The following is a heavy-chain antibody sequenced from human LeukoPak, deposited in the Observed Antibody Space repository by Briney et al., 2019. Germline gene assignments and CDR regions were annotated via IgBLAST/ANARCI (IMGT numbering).Heavy chain of an antibody. CDR1: GGSISSGSYY. D-gene: IGHD3-16*02. V-gene: IGHV4-61*02. Sequence: PSETLSLTCTVSGGSISSGSYYWSWIRQPAGKGLEWIGRIYTSGSTNYHPSLKSRVTISVDTSKNQFSLKLSSVTAADTAVYYCARIYGLYQEAMDVWGPGITVTVSS. CDR2: IYTSGST. J-gene: IGHJ6*02. CDR3: ARIYGLYQEAMDV.